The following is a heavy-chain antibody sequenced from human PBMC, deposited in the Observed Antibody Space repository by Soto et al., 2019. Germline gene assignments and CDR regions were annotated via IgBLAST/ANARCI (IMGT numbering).Heavy chain of an antibody. J-gene: IGHJ4*02. CDR3: ARESRYCSGGSCYFLPGIDY. Sequence: GASVKVSCKASVGTFSSYAISWVRQAPGQGLERMGGIIPIFGTANYAQKFQGRVTITADESTSTAYMELSSLRSEDTAVYYCARESRYCSGGSCYFLPGIDYWGQGTLVTVSS. CDR2: IIPIFGTA. V-gene: IGHV1-69*13. CDR1: VGTFSSYA. D-gene: IGHD2-15*01.